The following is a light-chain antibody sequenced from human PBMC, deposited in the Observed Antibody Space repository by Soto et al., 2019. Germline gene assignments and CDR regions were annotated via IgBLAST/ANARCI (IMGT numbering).Light chain of an antibody. V-gene: IGKV1-12*01. J-gene: IGKJ4*01. CDR2: AAS. CDR1: QVISSR. Sequence: DIQMTQSPSSVSASVGDRVTITCRASQVISSRLAWYQQKPGKAPNLLIYAASSLQSGVPSRFSGSGSETDFTLTIGSLQPEDFATYYCQQSNSFPLTFGGGTKLEIK. CDR3: QQSNSFPLT.